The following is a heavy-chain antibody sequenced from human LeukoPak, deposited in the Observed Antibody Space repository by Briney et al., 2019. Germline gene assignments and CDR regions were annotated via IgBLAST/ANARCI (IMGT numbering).Heavy chain of an antibody. CDR1: GYTFTSYD. CDR2: MNPNSGNT. V-gene: IGHV1-8*01. J-gene: IGHJ4*02. Sequence: GASVKVSCKASGYTFTSYDINWVRQATGQGLEWMGWMNPNSGNTGYAQKFQGRVTITRNTSISTAYMELSSLRSEDTAVYYCARGRGSYRPIDYWGQGTLVTVSS. D-gene: IGHD3-16*02. CDR3: ARGRGSYRPIDY.